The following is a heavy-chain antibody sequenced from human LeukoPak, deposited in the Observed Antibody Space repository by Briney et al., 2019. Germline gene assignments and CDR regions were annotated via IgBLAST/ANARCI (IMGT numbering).Heavy chain of an antibody. D-gene: IGHD3-10*01. Sequence: SGPTLVNPTQTLTLTCTFSGFSLSTSGMCVSWIRQPPGKALEWLARIDWDDDKYYSSSLKTRLTISKDTSKNQVVLTMTNMDPVDTATYYCARNLLENGSGSYVVDYWGQGTLVTVSS. CDR2: IDWDDDK. CDR3: ARNLLENGSGSYVVDY. J-gene: IGHJ4*02. V-gene: IGHV2-70*11. CDR1: GFSLSTSGMC.